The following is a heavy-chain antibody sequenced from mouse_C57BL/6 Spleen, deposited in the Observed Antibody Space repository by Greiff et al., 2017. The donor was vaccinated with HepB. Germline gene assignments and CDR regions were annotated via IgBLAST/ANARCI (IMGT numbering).Heavy chain of an antibody. Sequence: EVQLQQSVAELVRPGASVKLSCTASGFNIKNTYMHWVKQRPEQGLEWIGRIDPANGNTKYAPKFQGKATITADTSSNTAYLQLSSLPSEDTAIYYCARDATVVATDYAMDYWGQGTSVTVSS. V-gene: IGHV14-3*01. J-gene: IGHJ4*01. CDR2: IDPANGNT. CDR3: ARDATVVATDYAMDY. D-gene: IGHD1-1*01. CDR1: GFNIKNTY.